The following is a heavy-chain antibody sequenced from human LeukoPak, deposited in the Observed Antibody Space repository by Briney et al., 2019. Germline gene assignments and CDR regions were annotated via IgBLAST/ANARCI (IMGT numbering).Heavy chain of an antibody. V-gene: IGHV4-38-2*01. Sequence: SSETLSLTCAVSGYSISSGYDWVWVRQPPGKGLEWIGSISHSGSTHYNPSLKSRVTISVDTSKNQFSLKLNSVTAADTAVYYCARGPDGYNSQYWGQGTLVTVSS. CDR2: ISHSGST. D-gene: IGHD5-24*01. J-gene: IGHJ4*02. CDR3: ARGPDGYNSQY. CDR1: GYSISSGYD.